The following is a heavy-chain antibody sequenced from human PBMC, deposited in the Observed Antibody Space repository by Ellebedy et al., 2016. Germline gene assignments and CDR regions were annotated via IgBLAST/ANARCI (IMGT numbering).Heavy chain of an antibody. CDR1: GGSVSSGDYY. D-gene: IGHD3-10*01. CDR2: IYYSGST. CDR3: ARVVASLKYGSGSYYFDY. J-gene: IGHJ4*02. V-gene: IGHV4-30-4*01. Sequence: SETLSLTXTVSGGSVSSGDYYWSWIRQPPGKGLEWIGFIYYSGSTYYNPSLKSRVTISVDTSKNQFSLNLSSVTAADTAVYFCARVVASLKYGSGSYYFDYWGQGTLVTVSS.